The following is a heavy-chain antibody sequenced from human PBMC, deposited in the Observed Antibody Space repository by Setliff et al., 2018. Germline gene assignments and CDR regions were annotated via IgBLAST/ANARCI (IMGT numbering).Heavy chain of an antibody. J-gene: IGHJ6*03. D-gene: IGHD6-6*01. Sequence: GASVKVSCKASGYTFTSYDINWVRQAPGQGLEWMGRIIPIFGTANYAQKFQGRVTITADKSTSTAHMELSSLRSEDTAVYYCALEYSNSSPTVYYYMDVWGKGTTVTVSS. CDR2: IIPIFGTA. V-gene: IGHV1-69*06. CDR1: GYTFTSYD. CDR3: ALEYSNSSPTVYYYMDV.